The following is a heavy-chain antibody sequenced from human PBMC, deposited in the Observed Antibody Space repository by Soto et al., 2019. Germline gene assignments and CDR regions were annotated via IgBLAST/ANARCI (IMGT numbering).Heavy chain of an antibody. CDR3: GRDKDRQQLGGNYYYIMDV. Sequence: GASVKVSCKASGYTFTSYGFSWMRQAPGQGLEWMGWINAYNTYTDYAQNLQGRVTMTADESTGTAYMELSSLRSEDTAVYYCGRDKDRQQLGGNYYYIMDVWGQGTTVTVSS. V-gene: IGHV1-18*01. CDR1: GYTFTSYG. J-gene: IGHJ6*01. CDR2: INAYNTYT. D-gene: IGHD3-3*02.